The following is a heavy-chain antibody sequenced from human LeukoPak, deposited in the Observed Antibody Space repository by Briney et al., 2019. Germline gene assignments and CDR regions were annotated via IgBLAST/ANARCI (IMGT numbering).Heavy chain of an antibody. CDR1: GFTFSSYG. V-gene: IGHV3-33*01. J-gene: IGHJ3*02. D-gene: IGHD3-10*01. Sequence: QPGGSLRLSCAASGFTFSSYGMHWVRQAPGKGLEWVAVIWYDGSNKYYADSVKGRFTISRDNSKNTLYLQMNSLRAEDTAVYYCAREGRGPTDAFDIWGQGTMVTVSS. CDR2: IWYDGSNK. CDR3: AREGRGPTDAFDI.